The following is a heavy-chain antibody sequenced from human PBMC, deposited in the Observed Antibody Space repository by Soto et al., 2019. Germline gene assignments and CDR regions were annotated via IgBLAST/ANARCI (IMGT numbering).Heavy chain of an antibody. Sequence: QVQLVQSGAEAKKPGSSVKVSCKASGGTFNNYVLNWVRQAPGQGLEWVGGIIPSTQKTNYAQKFQGRLTMTTDANIVYMDLSNLQSDGTALYFCARRHVSSVHFLRFDYWGQGTRVTVSS. CDR1: GGTFNNYV. D-gene: IGHD3-3*02. CDR3: ARRHVSSVHFLRFDY. CDR2: IIPSTQKT. V-gene: IGHV1-69*01. J-gene: IGHJ4*02.